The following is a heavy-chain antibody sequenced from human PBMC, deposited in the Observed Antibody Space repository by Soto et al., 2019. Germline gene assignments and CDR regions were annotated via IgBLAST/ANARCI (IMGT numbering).Heavy chain of an antibody. Sequence: QTLSLTCAISGDSVSSNSAAWNWIRQSPSRGLEWLGRTYYRSKWYNDYAVSVKSRITINPDTSKNQFSLQLNSVTPEDTAVYYCARVRFWSGYPPKYGMDVWGQGTTVTVSS. CDR3: ARVRFWSGYPPKYGMDV. CDR2: TYYRSKWYN. V-gene: IGHV6-1*01. CDR1: GDSVSSNSAA. D-gene: IGHD3-3*01. J-gene: IGHJ6*02.